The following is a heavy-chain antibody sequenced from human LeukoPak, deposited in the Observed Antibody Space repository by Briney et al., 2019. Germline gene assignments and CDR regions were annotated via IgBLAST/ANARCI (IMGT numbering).Heavy chain of an antibody. CDR3: ARHIAVSYDAFDL. D-gene: IGHD6-19*01. CDR1: GGSISSYY. J-gene: IGHJ3*01. V-gene: IGHV4-59*08. CDR2: GDYSGGT. Sequence: SETLSLTCTVSGGSISSYYWSWIRQPPGKGLEWIATGDYSGGTYYNPSLESRVAISADMSKNQISLQLTSVTGADTAVYYCARHIAVSYDAFDLWGRGTMVSVSS.